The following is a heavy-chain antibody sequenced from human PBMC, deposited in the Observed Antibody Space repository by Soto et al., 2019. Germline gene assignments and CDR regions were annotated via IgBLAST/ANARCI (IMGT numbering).Heavy chain of an antibody. V-gene: IGHV4-59*01. CDR1: GGSISSYY. CDR2: IYYSGST. Sequence: SETLSLTCTVSGGSISSYYWSWIRQPPGKGLEWIGYIYYSGSTNYNPSLKSRVTISVDTSKNQFSLKLSSVTAADTAVYYCARYSSGSYYFDYWGQGTLVTVSS. J-gene: IGHJ4*02. D-gene: IGHD6-19*01. CDR3: ARYSSGSYYFDY.